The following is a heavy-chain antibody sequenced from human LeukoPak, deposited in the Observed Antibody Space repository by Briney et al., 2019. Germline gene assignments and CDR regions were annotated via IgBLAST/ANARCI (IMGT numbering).Heavy chain of an antibody. CDR3: ARENNGDRYYFDC. V-gene: IGHV3-48*03. Sequence: PGGSLRLSCVASGFSFSIYNMIWVRQAPWKGLEWVASINGRGGLIYYANSVKGRFTISRDNARNSLYLQLNSLRGEDTAVYYCARENNGDRYYFDCWGQGALVTVS. D-gene: IGHD2-8*01. CDR2: INGRGGLI. J-gene: IGHJ4*02. CDR1: GFSFSIYN.